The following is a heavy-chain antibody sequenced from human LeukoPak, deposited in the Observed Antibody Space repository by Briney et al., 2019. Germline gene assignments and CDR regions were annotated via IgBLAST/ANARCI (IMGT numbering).Heavy chain of an antibody. CDR2: TNGDGSNT. J-gene: IGHJ4*02. V-gene: IGHV3-74*01. CDR1: GFTVSNYW. CDR3: ARAGFDY. D-gene: IGHD7-27*01. Sequence: PGGSLRLSCVFSGFTVSNYWMYWVRQAPGKGLVWVSRTNGDGSNTTYADFVKGRFTISRDNVKNTLYLQVNSLRVEDTAMYYCARAGFDYWGQGTLVTVSS.